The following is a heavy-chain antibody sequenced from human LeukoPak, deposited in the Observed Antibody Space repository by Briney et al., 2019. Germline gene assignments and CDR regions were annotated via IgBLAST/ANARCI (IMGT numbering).Heavy chain of an antibody. CDR2: IKQGGSEE. Sequence: GGSLRLSCAASGFTFSGYWMTWVRQAPGKGLEWVANIKQGGSEEYYVDSVKGRFTISRDNAKNSLYLQMNSLRAEDTAVYYCARGYYDSSAADYWGQGTLVTVSS. J-gene: IGHJ4*02. D-gene: IGHD3-22*01. CDR1: GFTFSGYW. V-gene: IGHV3-7*01. CDR3: ARGYYDSSAADY.